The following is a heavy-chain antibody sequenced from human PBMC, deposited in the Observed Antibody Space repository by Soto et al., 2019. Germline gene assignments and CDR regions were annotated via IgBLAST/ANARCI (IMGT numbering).Heavy chain of an antibody. V-gene: IGHV3-7*01. CDR1: GFIFSDFW. CDR3: ARHGHYCMDV. J-gene: IGHJ6*04. Sequence: EVQLVESGGGLVQPGGSLRLSCAASGFIFSDFWMTWVRQSPGKGLEWVANMNPDGTAINYADSVKGRFTISRDNAEKSLYLQMNSLRAEDTAVFYCARHGHYCMDVWGRGTTVTVSS. CDR2: MNPDGTAI.